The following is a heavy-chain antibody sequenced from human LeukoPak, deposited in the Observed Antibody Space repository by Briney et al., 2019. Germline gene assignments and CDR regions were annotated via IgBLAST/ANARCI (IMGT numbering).Heavy chain of an antibody. CDR1: GGSISSYY. CDR2: IYYSGST. CDR3: ARGRYGWLPFDY. V-gene: IGHV4-59*01. D-gene: IGHD3-16*01. Sequence: MPSETLSLTCTVSGGSISSYYWNWVRQPPGKGLEWIGYIYYSGSTNYNPSLKSRITISVDTSKNQFTLKLSSVTAADTAVYYCARGRYGWLPFDYWGQGTLVTVSS. J-gene: IGHJ4*02.